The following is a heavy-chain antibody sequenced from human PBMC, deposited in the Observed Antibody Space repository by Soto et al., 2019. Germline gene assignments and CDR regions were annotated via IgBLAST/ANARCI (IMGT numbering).Heavy chain of an antibody. CDR1: GGSISSGGYY. D-gene: IGHD2-2*01. CDR2: IYYSGST. V-gene: IGHV4-31*03. CDR3: ARDIVVVPAAMGWGHWFDP. Sequence: QVQLQESGPGLVKPSQTLSLTCTVSGGSISSGGYYWSWIRQHPGKGLEWIGYIYYSGSTYYNPSLKSRVTISVDTSKNQFSLKLSSVTAADTAVYYCARDIVVVPAAMGWGHWFDPWGQGTLVTVSS. J-gene: IGHJ5*02.